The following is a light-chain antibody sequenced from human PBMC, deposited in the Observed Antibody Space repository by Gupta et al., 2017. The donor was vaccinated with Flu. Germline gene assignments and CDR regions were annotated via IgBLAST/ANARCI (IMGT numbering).Light chain of an antibody. Sequence: EIVLTQSQGTLSLSQGERATLSCKASQSINSNYLAWYQQKPGQAPRPLVYGASRRATDISDRFSGTGSGTDFTLTISRLEPEDFAVYYCQQYGNSPLTFGQGTRLEIK. CDR2: GAS. J-gene: IGKJ5*01. CDR1: QSINSNY. V-gene: IGKV3-20*01. CDR3: QQYGNSPLT.